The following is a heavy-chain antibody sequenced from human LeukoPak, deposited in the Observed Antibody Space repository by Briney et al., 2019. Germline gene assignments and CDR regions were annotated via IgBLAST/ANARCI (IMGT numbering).Heavy chain of an antibody. D-gene: IGHD2/OR15-2a*01. J-gene: IGHJ4*02. Sequence: SETLSLTCTVPGDSISSSYWSWIREPPGKGLEWIGYIYYSGNTNYNPSLKSRVTISVDTSRNRFSLKLSSVTAADTAVYYCARHRNFFDYWGQGILVTVSS. CDR1: GDSISSSY. CDR2: IYYSGNT. CDR3: ARHRNFFDY. V-gene: IGHV4-59*01.